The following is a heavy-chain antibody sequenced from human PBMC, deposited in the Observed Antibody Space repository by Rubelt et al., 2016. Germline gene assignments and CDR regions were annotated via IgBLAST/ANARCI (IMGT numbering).Heavy chain of an antibody. CDR2: INAGNGNT. V-gene: IGHV1-3*01. J-gene: IGHJ4*02. D-gene: IGHD6-19*01. CDR1: GYSFTTYR. Sequence: QVQLVQSGAEVKTPGASVKVSCMAAGYSFTTYRIHWVRQAPGQRHGGMGWINAGNGNTRYSKKIQGRITITRDTSASTAYMEPGRLRSEDTSIYYCAAGYSCGWYVAYWGQGTLVTVSS. CDR3: AAGYSCGWYVAY.